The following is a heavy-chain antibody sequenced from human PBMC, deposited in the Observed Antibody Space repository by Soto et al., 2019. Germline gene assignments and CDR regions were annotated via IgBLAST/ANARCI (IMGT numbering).Heavy chain of an antibody. CDR1: GGSISSGGYY. Sequence: SETLSLTCTVSGGSISSGGYYWSWIRQHPGKGLEWIGYIYYSGSTYYNPSLKSRVTISVDTSKNQFSLKLSSVTAADTAVYYCARDIVAMVRGVTFNWFDPWGQGTLVTVSS. CDR3: ARDIVAMVRGVTFNWFDP. D-gene: IGHD3-10*01. V-gene: IGHV4-31*03. CDR2: IYYSGST. J-gene: IGHJ5*02.